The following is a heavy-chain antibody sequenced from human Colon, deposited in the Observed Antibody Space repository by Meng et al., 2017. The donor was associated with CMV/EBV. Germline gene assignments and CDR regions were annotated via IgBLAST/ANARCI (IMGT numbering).Heavy chain of an antibody. CDR2: ISGSGGST. V-gene: IGHV3-23*01. CDR3: AKDYYRYFDY. CDR1: GFTFDDYG. D-gene: IGHD3-10*01. Sequence: GESLKISCAASGFTFDDYGMSWVRQAPGKGLEWVSAISGSGGSTYYADSVKGRFTISRDNSKNTLYLQMNSLRAEDTAVYYCAKDYYRYFDYWGQGTLVTVSS. J-gene: IGHJ4*02.